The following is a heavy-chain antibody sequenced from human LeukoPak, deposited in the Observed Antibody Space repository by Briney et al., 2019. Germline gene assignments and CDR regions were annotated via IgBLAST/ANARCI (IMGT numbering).Heavy chain of an antibody. Sequence: GASVKVSCKASGYTFTSYHIHWVRQAPGQGLEWMGLINPSGGSTSYAQRFQGRVTMTRDMSTSTVYMELSSLRSEDTAVYYCARAFITIFGVITEFSDGFDIWGQGTMVTVSS. CDR3: ARAFITIFGVITEFSDGFDI. J-gene: IGHJ3*02. V-gene: IGHV1-46*01. CDR1: GYTFTSYH. D-gene: IGHD3-3*01. CDR2: INPSGGST.